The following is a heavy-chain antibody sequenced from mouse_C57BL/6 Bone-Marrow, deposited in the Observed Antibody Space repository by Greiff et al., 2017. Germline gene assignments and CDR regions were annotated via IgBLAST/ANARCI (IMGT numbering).Heavy chain of an antibody. CDR3: TTANYLAWFAY. CDR2: IDPENGDT. Sequence: VQLKESGAELVRPGASVTLSCTASGFNIKDDYMHWVKQRPEQGLEWIGWIDPENGDTEYASKFQGKATITADTSSNTAYLQLSSLTSEDTAVYYCTTANYLAWFAYWGQGTLVTVSA. J-gene: IGHJ3*01. CDR1: GFNIKDDY. D-gene: IGHD5-5*01. V-gene: IGHV14-4*01.